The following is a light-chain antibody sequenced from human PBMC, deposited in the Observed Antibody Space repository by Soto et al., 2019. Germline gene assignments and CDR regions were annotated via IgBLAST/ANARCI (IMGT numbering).Light chain of an antibody. CDR1: QSVGRN. CDR2: RAS. J-gene: IGKJ4*01. V-gene: IGKV3-15*01. CDR3: QQYNHCPPLT. Sequence: EIVMTQSPATLSVSPGERATLSCRASQSVGRNLAWYQQKPGQAPRLLVYRASTRATGIPARFSGSGSGTEFTLTISSLQSEDFAIYSCQQYNHCPPLTFGGGTKVEIK.